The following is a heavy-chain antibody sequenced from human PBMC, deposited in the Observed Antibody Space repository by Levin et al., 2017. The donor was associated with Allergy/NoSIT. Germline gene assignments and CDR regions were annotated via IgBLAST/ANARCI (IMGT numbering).Heavy chain of an antibody. V-gene: IGHV3-11*01. D-gene: IGHD3-10*01. CDR2: ISSSGSTI. CDR1: GFTFSDYY. CDR3: ARDYGYRPMVRGFLGAFDI. J-gene: IGHJ3*02. Sequence: GGSLRLSCAASGFTFSDYYMSWIRQAPGKGLEWVSYISSSGSTIYYADSVKGRFTISRDNAKNSLYLQMNSLRAEDTAVYYCARDYGYRPMVRGFLGAFDIWGQGTMVTVSS.